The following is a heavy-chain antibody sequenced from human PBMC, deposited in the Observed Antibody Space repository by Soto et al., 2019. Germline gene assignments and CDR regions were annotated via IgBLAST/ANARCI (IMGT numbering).Heavy chain of an antibody. J-gene: IGHJ6*02. V-gene: IGHV1-2*04. D-gene: IGHD2-2*01. CDR1: GYTFTGYY. Sequence: GATVRVSCKASGYTFTGYYMHWVRQAPGQGLEWMGWINPNSGGTNYAQKFQGWVTMTRDTSISTAYMELSRLRSDDTAVYYCARGYCSSTSCPETYNYGMDVWGQGTTVTISS. CDR2: INPNSGGT. CDR3: ARGYCSSTSCPETYNYGMDV.